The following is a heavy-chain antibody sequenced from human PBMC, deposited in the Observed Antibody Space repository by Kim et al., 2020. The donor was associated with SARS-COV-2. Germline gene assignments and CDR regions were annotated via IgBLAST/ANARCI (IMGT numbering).Heavy chain of an antibody. V-gene: IGHV1-46*01. Sequence: KFQGRVTMTRDTSTSTVYMELSSLRSEDTAVYYCARDRGIVVVTYSYFDLWGRGTLVTVSS. CDR3: ARDRGIVVVTYSYFDL. J-gene: IGHJ2*01. D-gene: IGHD2-21*02.